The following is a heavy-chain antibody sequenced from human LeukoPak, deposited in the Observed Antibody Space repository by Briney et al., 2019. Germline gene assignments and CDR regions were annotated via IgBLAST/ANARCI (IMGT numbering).Heavy chain of an antibody. CDR1: GGSFRDHY. V-gene: IGHV4-34*01. J-gene: IGHJ4*02. CDR3: TKGRGI. CDR2: INHSGST. D-gene: IGHD3-10*01. Sequence: SETLSLTCVVYGGSFRDHYWSWIRQPPGKGLEWIGEINHSGSTNYNLSLKSRVAISLDTSENQFSLKLSSVTAADTAVYYCTKGRGIWGQGTLVTVSS.